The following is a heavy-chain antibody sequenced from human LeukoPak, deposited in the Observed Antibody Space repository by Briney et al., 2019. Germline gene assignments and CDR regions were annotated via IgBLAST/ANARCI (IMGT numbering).Heavy chain of an antibody. J-gene: IGHJ1*01. V-gene: IGHV3-23*01. D-gene: IGHD6-19*01. CDR1: GFIFSNFA. CDR3: TRNSGWYGLS. Sequence: GGSLRLSCAASGFIFSNFAMTWIRQAPGKGLEWVSSIDYDGGSGHYAGSVKGRFTISRDNSNNTLFLHLNSLRGEDTAVYYCTRNSGWYGLSWGQGTLVTVSS. CDR2: IDYDGGSG.